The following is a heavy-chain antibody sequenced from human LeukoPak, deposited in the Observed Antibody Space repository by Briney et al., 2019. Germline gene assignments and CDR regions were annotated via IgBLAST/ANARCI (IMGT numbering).Heavy chain of an antibody. Sequence: GGSLRLSCAASGFTFSGYSMNWVRQAPGKGLEWVSSISSSSSYIYYADSVKGRFTISRDNAKNSLYLQMNSLGAEDTAVYYCARDPYYDILKVDPWGQGTLVTVSS. V-gene: IGHV3-21*01. CDR3: ARDPYYDILKVDP. J-gene: IGHJ5*02. D-gene: IGHD3-9*01. CDR2: ISSSSSYI. CDR1: GFTFSGYS.